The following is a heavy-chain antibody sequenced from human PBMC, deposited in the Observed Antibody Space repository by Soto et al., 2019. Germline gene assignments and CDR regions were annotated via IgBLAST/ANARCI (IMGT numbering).Heavy chain of an antibody. CDR2: IIPIFGTA. J-gene: IGHJ5*02. D-gene: IGHD6-6*01. V-gene: IGHV1-69*12. Sequence: QVQLVQSGAEVKKPGSSVKVSCKASGGTFSSYAISWVRQAPGQGLEWMGGIIPIFGTANYAQKFQGRVTITADESTRTAYMERGSLRSEDTAVYYCAPGGAARPYNWFDPWGQGTLVTVSS. CDR3: APGGAARPYNWFDP. CDR1: GGTFSSYA.